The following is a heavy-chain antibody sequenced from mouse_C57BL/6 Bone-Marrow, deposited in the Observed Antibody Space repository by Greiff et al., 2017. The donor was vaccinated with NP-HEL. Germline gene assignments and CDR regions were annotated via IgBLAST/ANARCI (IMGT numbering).Heavy chain of an antibody. CDR3: ARGAY. Sequence: VQLQQSGAELVKPGASVKISCKASGYEFSNYWMNWVKQRPGKGLEWIGQIYPGGGDTNYNGKFKDKATLAADKSSSTAYMQLGRLTSEDSAVYVCARGAYWGQGTLVTVSA. V-gene: IGHV1-80*01. CDR1: GYEFSNYW. CDR2: IYPGGGDT. J-gene: IGHJ3*01.